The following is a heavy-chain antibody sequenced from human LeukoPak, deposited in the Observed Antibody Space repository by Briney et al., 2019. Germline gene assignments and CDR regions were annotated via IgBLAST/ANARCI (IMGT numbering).Heavy chain of an antibody. J-gene: IGHJ4*02. D-gene: IGHD3-22*01. CDR2: ISANMGNT. CDR3: ARGSRYYDSSTTFDY. Sequence: ASVKVSCKASGYTFTSFRISWVRQAPGQGLEWLGWISANMGNTDYAQKVQGRVTMTTDTSTTTAYMEVRSLRSDDTAVYYCARGSRYYDSSTTFDYWGQGTLVTVSS. CDR1: GYTFTSFR. V-gene: IGHV1-18*01.